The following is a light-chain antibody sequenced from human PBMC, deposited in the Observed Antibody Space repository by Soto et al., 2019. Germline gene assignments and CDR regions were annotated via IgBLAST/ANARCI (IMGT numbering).Light chain of an antibody. Sequence: QSALTQPASVSGSPGQSITISCTGTSSDVGGYNFVSWYQNHPGKAPNLMIYEVTNRPSGVSNRFSGSKSGNTASLTISGLQAEDEADYYCTSYSITTTHVVFGGGTKVTVL. CDR3: TSYSITTTHVV. CDR2: EVT. CDR1: SSDVGGYNF. J-gene: IGLJ2*01. V-gene: IGLV2-14*01.